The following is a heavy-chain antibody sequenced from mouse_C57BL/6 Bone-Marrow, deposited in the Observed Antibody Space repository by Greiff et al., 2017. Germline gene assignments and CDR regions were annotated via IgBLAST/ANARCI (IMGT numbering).Heavy chain of an antibody. CDR3: ARGILRSYFDY. J-gene: IGHJ2*01. D-gene: IGHD1-1*01. CDR2: IDPSDSET. CDR1: GYTFTSYW. Sequence: QVHVKQPGAELVRPGSSVKLSCKASGYTFTSYWMHWVKQRPIQGLEWIGNIDPSDSETHYNQKFKDKATLTVDKSSSTAYMQLSSLTSEDSAVXYWARGILRSYFDYWGQGTTLTVSS. V-gene: IGHV1-52*01.